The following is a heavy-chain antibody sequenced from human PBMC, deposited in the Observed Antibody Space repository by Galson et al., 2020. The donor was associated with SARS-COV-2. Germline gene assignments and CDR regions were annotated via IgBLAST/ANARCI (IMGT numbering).Heavy chain of an antibody. J-gene: IGHJ4*02. D-gene: IGHD6-19*01. Sequence: SETLSLTCTVSGGSISSYYWSWIRQPAGKGLEWIGRIYTRGGTNYNPSLKSRVTMSAETSKNQFSLKLSSVTAADTAVYYCARGGGWYNDYWGQGTLVTVSS. CDR3: ARGGGWYNDY. V-gene: IGHV4-4*07. CDR2: IYTRGGT. CDR1: GGSISSYY.